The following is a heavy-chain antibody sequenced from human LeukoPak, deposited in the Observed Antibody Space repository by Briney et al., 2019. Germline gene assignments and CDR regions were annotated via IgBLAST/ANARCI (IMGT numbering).Heavy chain of an antibody. CDR2: IYTSGGT. Sequence: SETLSLTCTVSGDSISSYYWSWIRQPPGKGLEWIGYIYTSGGTNYIPSLKGRVTISIDTSKNQFSLELSSVTAADSAVYYCARLASTVALDYWGQGTLVTVSS. J-gene: IGHJ4*02. V-gene: IGHV4-4*09. CDR3: ARLASTVALDY. CDR1: GDSISSYY. D-gene: IGHD4-23*01.